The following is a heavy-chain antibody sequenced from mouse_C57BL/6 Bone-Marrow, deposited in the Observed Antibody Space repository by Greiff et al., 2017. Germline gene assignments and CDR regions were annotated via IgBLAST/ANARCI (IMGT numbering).Heavy chain of an antibody. D-gene: IGHD2-14*01. CDR1: GYSITSGYD. V-gene: IGHV3-1*01. CDR2: ISYSGST. Sequence: EVQLQESGPGMVKPSQSLSLTCTVTGYSITSGYDWHWIRHFPGNKLEWMGYISYSGSTNYNPSLKSRISITHDTSKNHFFLKLNSVTTEDTATYYCARAYYRDAMDYWGQGTSVTVSS. J-gene: IGHJ4*01. CDR3: ARAYYRDAMDY.